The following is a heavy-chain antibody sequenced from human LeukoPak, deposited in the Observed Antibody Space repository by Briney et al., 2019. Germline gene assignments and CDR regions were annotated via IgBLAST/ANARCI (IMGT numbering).Heavy chain of an antibody. V-gene: IGHV4-61*02. D-gene: IGHD2-2*02. J-gene: IGHJ4*02. CDR2: IYTSGST. Sequence: TLTLMSAVSGGSVSSGIYSATWIRQPAGKGLEWIGRIYTSGSTNYNPSLKSRVTISVDTSKNQFSLKLSSVTAADTAVYYCARVGVVPAAIVYWGQGTLVTVSS. CDR3: ARVGVVPAAIVY. CDR1: GGSVSSGIYS.